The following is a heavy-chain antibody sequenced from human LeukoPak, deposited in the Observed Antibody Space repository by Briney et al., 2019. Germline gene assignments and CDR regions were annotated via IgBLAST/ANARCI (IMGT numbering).Heavy chain of an antibody. V-gene: IGHV3-11*01. CDR1: GFTFSDYY. CDR2: ISRSGTTI. CDR3: ASGRFDWFPFDY. J-gene: IGHJ4*02. D-gene: IGHD3-9*01. Sequence: PGGSLRLSCAASGFTFSDYYMNWIRQAPGKGLEWVSYISRSGTTIYYADSVKGRFTISRDNAKNSLYLQMNSLRAEDTAVYYCASGRFDWFPFDYWGQGTLVTVSS.